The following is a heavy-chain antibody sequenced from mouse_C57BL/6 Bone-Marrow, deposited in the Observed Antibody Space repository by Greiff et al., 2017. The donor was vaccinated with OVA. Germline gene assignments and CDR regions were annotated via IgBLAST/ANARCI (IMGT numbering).Heavy chain of an antibody. Sequence: VQLQQSVAELVRPGASVKLSCTASGFNIKNTYMHWVKQRPEQGLEWIGRIDPANDHTKYAPKFQGKATMTADTSSNTTNLQLSSRSSEDTAFYCCTRGNFGSSFYAMDYWGQGTSVTVSS. J-gene: IGHJ4*01. CDR3: TRGNFGSSFYAMDY. CDR1: GFNIKNTY. V-gene: IGHV14-3*01. D-gene: IGHD1-1*01. CDR2: IDPANDHT.